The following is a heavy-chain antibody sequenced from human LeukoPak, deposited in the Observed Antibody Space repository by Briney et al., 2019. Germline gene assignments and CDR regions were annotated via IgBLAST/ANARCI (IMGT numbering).Heavy chain of an antibody. CDR1: GGSFSGYY. Sequence: SETLSLTCAVYGGSFSGYYWSWIRQPPGKGLEWIGEINHSGSTNYNPSLKSRVTISVDTSKNQFSLKLSSVAAADTAVYYCARSRRITMVRGVYGAFDIWGQGTMVTVSS. J-gene: IGHJ3*02. V-gene: IGHV4-34*01. CDR2: INHSGST. D-gene: IGHD3-10*01. CDR3: ARSRRITMVRGVYGAFDI.